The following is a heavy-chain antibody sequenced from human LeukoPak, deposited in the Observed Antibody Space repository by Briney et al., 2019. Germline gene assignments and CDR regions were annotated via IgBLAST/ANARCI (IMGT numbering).Heavy chain of an antibody. CDR3: ARAGFFGGMDV. CDR1: AGSIRSAGYY. V-gene: IGHV4-31*03. J-gene: IGHJ6*02. Sequence: SQTLSLTCTVSAGSIRSAGYYWGWIRQRPGKGLEWIGFTYYSGSTYYNSSLKSRVTISVDTSRNQFSLQLISVTAADTAIYFCARAGFFGGMDVWGQGTTVTVSS. CDR2: TYYSGST. D-gene: IGHD3-3*01.